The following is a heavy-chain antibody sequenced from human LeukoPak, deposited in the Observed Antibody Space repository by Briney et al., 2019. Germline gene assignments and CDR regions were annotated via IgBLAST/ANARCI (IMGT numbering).Heavy chain of an antibody. CDR1: GFTFINYA. CDR2: IAADGRDK. J-gene: IGHJ4*02. D-gene: IGHD2-15*01. CDR3: ARDLGRVAHYYFDY. V-gene: IGHV3-30*14. Sequence: GGSLRLSCAVSGFTFINYAMHWVRQAPGEGLEWVAVIAADGRDKHYADSVKGRFTISRDNSKNTLVLQMNSLKAEDTALYFCARDLGRVAHYYFDYWGQGTLVTVSS.